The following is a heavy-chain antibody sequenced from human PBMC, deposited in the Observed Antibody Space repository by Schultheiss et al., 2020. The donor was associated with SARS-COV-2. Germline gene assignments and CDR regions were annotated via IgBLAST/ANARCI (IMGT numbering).Heavy chain of an antibody. V-gene: IGHV6-1*01. CDR1: GDSVSSNSAA. J-gene: IGHJ1*01. CDR3: ARANDLNLQH. Sequence: SQTLSLTCAISGDSVSSNSAAWNWIRQSPSRGLEWLGRTYYRSNWNNDYAVSVKSRITINPDTSQNQFSLHLASVTPEDTAVYYCARANDLNLQHWGQGTLVTVSS. CDR2: TYYRSNWNN.